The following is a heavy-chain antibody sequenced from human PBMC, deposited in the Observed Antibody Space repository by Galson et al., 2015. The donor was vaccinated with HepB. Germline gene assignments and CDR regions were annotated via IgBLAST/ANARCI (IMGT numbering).Heavy chain of an antibody. V-gene: IGHV3-74*01. Sequence: SLRLSCAASGFTFSSHWMHWVRQAPGKGLVWVSRVYDDGSITNYADSVKGRFTISRDNAKNTLYLQLNSLRAEDTAVYYCARGDIVGYYMDVWGKGTTVTVSS. CDR2: VYDDGSIT. CDR3: ARGDIVGYYMDV. CDR1: GFTFSSHW. D-gene: IGHD2-21*01. J-gene: IGHJ6*03.